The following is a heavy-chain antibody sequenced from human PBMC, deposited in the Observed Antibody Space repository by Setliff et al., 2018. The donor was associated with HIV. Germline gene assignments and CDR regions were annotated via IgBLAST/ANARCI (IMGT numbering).Heavy chain of an antibody. J-gene: IGHJ6*04. CDR2: IWNNGGDK. V-gene: IGHV3-33*01. D-gene: IGHD5-12*01. CDR3: ARAIYSGGWYGMDV. Sequence: LRLSCAASGFTFSTYGMHWVRQAPGKGLEWVALIWNNGGDKYYADSVKGRFTISRDNSKSTLYLQMNSLRVEDTAVYYCARAIYSGGWYGMDVWGKGTTVTVSS. CDR1: GFTFSTYG.